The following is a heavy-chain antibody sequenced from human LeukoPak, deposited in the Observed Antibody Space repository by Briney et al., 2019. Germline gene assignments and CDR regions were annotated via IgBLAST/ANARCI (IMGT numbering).Heavy chain of an antibody. CDR2: INHSGST. CDR3: AARKLAMVGSTDFDY. V-gene: IGHV4-34*01. D-gene: IGHD5-18*01. Sequence: SETLSLTCAVYGGSFSGYYWSWIRQPPGKGLEWIGEINHSGSTNYNPSLKSRVTISVDTSKNQFSLKLSSVTAADTAVYYCAARKLAMVGSTDFDYWGQGTLVTVSS. J-gene: IGHJ4*02. CDR1: GGSFSGYY.